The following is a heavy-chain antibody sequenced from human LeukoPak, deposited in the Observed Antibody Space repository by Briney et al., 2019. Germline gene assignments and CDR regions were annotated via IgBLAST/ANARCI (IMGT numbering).Heavy chain of an antibody. Sequence: PGGSLRLSCAASGFTLRSYWMSWVRQAPGKGLEWVANIKQDGSETYYVDSVKGRFTISRDNSENTLYLQMNSLRAEDTAVYYCARLIVVAITSDYWGQGTLVTVSS. J-gene: IGHJ4*02. V-gene: IGHV3-7*04. CDR3: ARLIVVAITSDY. CDR1: GFTLRSYW. CDR2: IKQDGSET. D-gene: IGHD3-22*01.